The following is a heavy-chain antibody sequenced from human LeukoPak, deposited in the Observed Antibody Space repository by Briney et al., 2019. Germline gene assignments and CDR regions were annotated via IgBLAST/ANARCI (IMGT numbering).Heavy chain of an antibody. CDR1: GYTFTSYG. D-gene: IGHD3-22*01. CDR3: ARGRLSHYDSSGYYSGSDY. CDR2: MNPNSGNT. V-gene: IGHV1-8*01. Sequence: SVKVSCKASGYTFTSYGINWVRQATGQGLEWMGWMNPNSGNTGYAQKFQGRVTMTRNTSISTAYMELSSLRSEDTAVYYCARGRLSHYDSSGYYSGSDYWGQGTLVTVSS. J-gene: IGHJ4*02.